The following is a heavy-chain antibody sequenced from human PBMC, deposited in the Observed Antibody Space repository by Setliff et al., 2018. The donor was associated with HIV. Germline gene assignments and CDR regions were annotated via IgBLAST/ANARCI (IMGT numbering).Heavy chain of an antibody. V-gene: IGHV4-34*01. D-gene: IGHD3-22*01. J-gene: IGHJ4*02. Sequence: SETLSLTCTVSGGSMTGYYWTWIRQPPGKGLEWIGEINHSGSTNSHPSLKSRVTISVDQSKNHFSLQLSSVTAADTAVYYCARDNYDSRGYFFGYWGQGTLVTVSS. CDR1: GGSMTGYY. CDR3: ARDNYDSRGYFFGY. CDR2: INHSGST.